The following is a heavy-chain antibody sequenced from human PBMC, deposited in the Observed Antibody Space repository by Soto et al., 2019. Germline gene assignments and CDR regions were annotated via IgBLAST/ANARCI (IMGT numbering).Heavy chain of an antibody. CDR3: AKDRQPDGIWTFAL. V-gene: IGHV3-23*03. CDR2: IFPGGST. J-gene: IGHJ4*02. Sequence: GGSLRLSCAASGFTFSTYTMNWVRQAPGKGLEWVAGIFPGGSTYYANSVKGRFTISRDHSQSSVFLQMSSLRDEDTAVYYCAKDRQPDGIWTFALWGKGTLVTVYS. D-gene: IGHD3-9*01. CDR1: GFTFSTYT.